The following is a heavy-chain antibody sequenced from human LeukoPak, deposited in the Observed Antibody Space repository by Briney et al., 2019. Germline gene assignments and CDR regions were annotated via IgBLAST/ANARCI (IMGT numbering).Heavy chain of an antibody. V-gene: IGHV3-48*03. Sequence: QSGGSLRLSCAASGFTFSSYEMHWVRQAPGKGLEWVSYISSSGSTIYYADSVKGRFTISRDNAKNSLYLQMNSLRAEDTAVYYCARDYGSSSPFDYWGQGTLVTVSS. CDR3: ARDYGSSSPFDY. CDR2: ISSSGSTI. CDR1: GFTFSSYE. D-gene: IGHD4-23*01. J-gene: IGHJ4*02.